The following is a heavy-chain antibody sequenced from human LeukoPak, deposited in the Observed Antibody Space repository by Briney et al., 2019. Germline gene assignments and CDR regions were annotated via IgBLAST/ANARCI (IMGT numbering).Heavy chain of an antibody. Sequence: SVKVSCKASGGTFSSYAISWVRQAPGQGLEWMGRITPILGIANYAQKFQGRVTITADKSTSTAYMELSSLRSEDTAVYYCATTRGELRYFDWLLSWGQGTLVTVSS. D-gene: IGHD3-9*01. CDR2: ITPILGIA. CDR1: GGTFSSYA. V-gene: IGHV1-69*04. J-gene: IGHJ4*02. CDR3: ATTRGELRYFDWLLS.